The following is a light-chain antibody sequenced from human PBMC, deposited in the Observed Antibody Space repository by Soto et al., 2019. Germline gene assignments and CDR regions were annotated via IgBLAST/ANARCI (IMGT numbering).Light chain of an antibody. J-gene: IGKJ1*01. Sequence: DIQMTQSPSTLSASVGDRVTITCRASQSISSSLAWYQQKPGKAPKLLIYKSSSLESWVPSRFSGSGSGTEFTLTISLVQPDDFATYDSQQYNSYWTFGQGTKVEIK. CDR2: KSS. CDR1: QSISSS. V-gene: IGKV1-5*03. CDR3: QQYNSYWT.